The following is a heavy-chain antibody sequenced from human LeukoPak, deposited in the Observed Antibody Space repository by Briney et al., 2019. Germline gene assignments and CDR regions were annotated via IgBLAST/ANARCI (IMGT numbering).Heavy chain of an antibody. D-gene: IGHD6-19*01. CDR2: IYHSGST. CDR1: GGSISSYY. CDR3: AKGSGWTYFDY. V-gene: IGHV4-59*12. J-gene: IGHJ4*02. Sequence: SETLSLTCTVSGGSISSYYWSWIRQPPGKGLEWIGEIYHSGSTNYNPSLKSRVTISVDKSENQFSLKLSSVTAADTAVYYCAKGSGWTYFDYWGQGTLVTVSS.